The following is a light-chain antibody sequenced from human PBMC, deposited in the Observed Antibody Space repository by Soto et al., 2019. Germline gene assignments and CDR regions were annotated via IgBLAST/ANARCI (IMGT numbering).Light chain of an antibody. Sequence: QSVLTQPASVSGSPGQSIAISCTGTSSDVGGYNYVSWYQQNPGKAPKLMIYDVHSRPSGVSNRFSGSKSGNTASLTISGLQAEDEADYYCSSFTTSRTVVFGGGTKVTVL. CDR1: SSDVGGYNY. CDR3: SSFTTSRTVV. V-gene: IGLV2-14*01. J-gene: IGLJ2*01. CDR2: DVH.